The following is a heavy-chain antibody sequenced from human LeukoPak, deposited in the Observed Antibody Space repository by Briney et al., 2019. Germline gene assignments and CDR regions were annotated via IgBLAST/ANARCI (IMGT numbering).Heavy chain of an antibody. J-gene: IGHJ4*02. Sequence: ASVKVSCKVSGYTFTDYCMHWVHQAPRKGLEWMGLVDPEDGETIYAEKFQGRVTITADTSTDTAYVELSSLRSEDTAVYYRATDSSGLAYWGQGTLVTVSS. CDR3: ATDSSGLAY. D-gene: IGHD6-19*01. CDR2: VDPEDGET. V-gene: IGHV1-69-2*01. CDR1: GYTFTDYC.